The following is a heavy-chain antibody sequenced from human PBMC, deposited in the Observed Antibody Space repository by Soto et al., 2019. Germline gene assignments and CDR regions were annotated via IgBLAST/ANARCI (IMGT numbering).Heavy chain of an antibody. CDR2: IHYSGST. J-gene: IGHJ5*02. Sequence: QVQLQESGPGLVEPSQTLSLTCTVSGGSISGEGYYWSWIRQYSGRGLEWIGYIHYSGSTYYNPSLKSRVIISVDTSKTQFFLNLSSVTAADTALYYCARAWTATAGWANWFDRWGQGTLVTVS. D-gene: IGHD6-13*01. CDR3: ARAWTATAGWANWFDR. CDR1: GGSISGEGYY. V-gene: IGHV4-31*03.